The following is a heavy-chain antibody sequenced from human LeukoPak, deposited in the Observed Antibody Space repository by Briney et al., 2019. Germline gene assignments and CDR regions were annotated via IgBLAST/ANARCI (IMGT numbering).Heavy chain of an antibody. Sequence: GASVKVSCKASGYTFTSYDINWVRQATGQGLEWMGWMNPNSGNTGYAQKFQGRVTMTRNTSISTAYMELSSLRSEDTAVYYCARGRRIYGSGSTNPDYWGQGTLVTVSS. J-gene: IGHJ4*02. CDR3: ARGRRIYGSGSTNPDY. CDR1: GYTFTSYD. CDR2: MNPNSGNT. D-gene: IGHD3-10*01. V-gene: IGHV1-8*01.